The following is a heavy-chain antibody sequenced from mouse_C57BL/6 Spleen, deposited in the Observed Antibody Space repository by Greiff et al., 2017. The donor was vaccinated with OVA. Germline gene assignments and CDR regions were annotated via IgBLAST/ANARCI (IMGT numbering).Heavy chain of an antibody. D-gene: IGHD2-3*01. Sequence: VQLQQSGAELVRPGTSVKVSCKASGYAFTNYLIEWVKQRPGQGLEWIGVINPGSGGTNYNEKFKGKATLTADKSSSTAYMQLSSLTSEDSAVYFCARGEVYDGYYGYFDYWGQGTTLTVSS. CDR2: INPGSGGT. V-gene: IGHV1-54*01. J-gene: IGHJ2*01. CDR1: GYAFTNYL. CDR3: ARGEVYDGYYGYFDY.